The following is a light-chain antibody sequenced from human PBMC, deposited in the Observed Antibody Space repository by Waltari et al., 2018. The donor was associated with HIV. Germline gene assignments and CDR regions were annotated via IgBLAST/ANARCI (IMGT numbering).Light chain of an antibody. CDR1: SGPIASTS. Sequence: NFMLTQPHSVSDSPGQTVTISCTRNSGPIASTSVQWYQRRPGSSPTTVIFDHSQRPSGVSDRFSASIDTSSNSASLTIVGLKTEDEGDFFCHSYDSDNQIFGGGTKLTVL. V-gene: IGLV6-57*01. J-gene: IGLJ2*01. CDR2: DHS. CDR3: HSYDSDNQI.